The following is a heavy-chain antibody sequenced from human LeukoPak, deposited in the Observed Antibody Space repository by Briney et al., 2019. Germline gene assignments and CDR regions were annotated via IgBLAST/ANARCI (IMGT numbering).Heavy chain of an antibody. Sequence: SETLSLTCTVSGYSISSGYYWGWIRQPPGKGLEWIGSIYHSGSTYYNPSLKSRVTISVDTSKNQFSLKLSSVTAADTAVYYCARYSSSQYNWFDPWGQGTLVTVSS. CDR1: GYSISSGYY. CDR2: IYHSGST. J-gene: IGHJ5*02. D-gene: IGHD6-13*01. CDR3: ARYSSSQYNWFDP. V-gene: IGHV4-38-2*02.